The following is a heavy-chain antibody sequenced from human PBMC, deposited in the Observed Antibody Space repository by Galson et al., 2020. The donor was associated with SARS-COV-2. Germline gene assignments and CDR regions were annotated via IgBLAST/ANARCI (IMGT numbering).Heavy chain of an antibody. CDR1: GYSFTSYW. V-gene: IGHV5-51*01. CDR2: IYPGDSDT. J-gene: IGHJ5*02. D-gene: IGHD2-15*01. Sequence: GESLKIPCTGSGYSFTSYWIGWVRQMPGKGQERMGIIYPGDSDTRYSPSFQGQVTISADKSISTAYLQWSSLKASDTAMYYCARLTGGSPYSLLGWFDPWGQGTLVTVSS. CDR3: ARLTGGSPYSLLGWFDP.